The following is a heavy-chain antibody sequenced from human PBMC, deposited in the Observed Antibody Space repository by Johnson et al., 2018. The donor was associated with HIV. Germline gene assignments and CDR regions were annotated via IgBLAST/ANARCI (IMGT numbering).Heavy chain of an antibody. Sequence: EVQLVESGGGLVQPGGSLRLSCAASGFDFSSSWMHWVRQAPGKGLVWVSRIRNDGSATTYADSVKGRFTISRDNAKNSLYLQMGSLRAEDMAVYYCASSALGIMGAFDIWGQGTMVTVSS. D-gene: IGHD7-27*01. CDR3: ASSALGIMGAFDI. CDR1: GFDFSSSW. J-gene: IGHJ3*02. CDR2: IRNDGSAT. V-gene: IGHV3-74*01.